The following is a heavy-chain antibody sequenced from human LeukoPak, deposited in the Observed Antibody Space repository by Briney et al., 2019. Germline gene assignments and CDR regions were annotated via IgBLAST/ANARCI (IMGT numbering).Heavy chain of an antibody. Sequence: GASVKVSCKASGYTFTGYYMHWVRQAPGQGLEWMGWINPNSGGTNYAQKLQGRVTMTTDTSTSTAYMELRSLRSDDTAVYYCARGGGSYKRIDSWGQGTLVTVSS. J-gene: IGHJ4*02. CDR2: INPNSGGT. CDR3: ARGGGSYKRIDS. D-gene: IGHD1-26*01. V-gene: IGHV1-2*02. CDR1: GYTFTGYY.